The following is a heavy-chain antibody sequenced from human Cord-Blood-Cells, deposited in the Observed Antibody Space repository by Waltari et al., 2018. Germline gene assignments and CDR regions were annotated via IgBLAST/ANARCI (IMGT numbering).Heavy chain of an antibody. CDR2: IYSGGST. V-gene: IGHV3-53*01. Sequence: DVQLVESGGGLIQPGGSLRLSCAASGFTVSSHYMSWVRQAPGKGLEWVSVIYSGGSTYYADSVKGRFTISRDNSKNTLYLQMNSLRAEDTAVYYCARDRLHYNWFDPWGQGTLVTVSS. CDR1: GFTVSSHY. CDR3: ARDRLHYNWFDP. J-gene: IGHJ5*02. D-gene: IGHD4-4*01.